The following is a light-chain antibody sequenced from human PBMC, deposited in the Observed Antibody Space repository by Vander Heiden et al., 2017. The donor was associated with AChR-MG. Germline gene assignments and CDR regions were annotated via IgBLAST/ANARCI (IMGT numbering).Light chain of an antibody. CDR3: RQALQTPHA. CDR1: QSLLHSNGYNY. J-gene: IGKJ4*01. CDR2: LGS. Sequence: DIVMTQSPLSLPVTPGEPASISCRSSQSLLHSNGYNYLDWYLQKPGQSPQLLIYLGSNRASGVPDRFSGSGSGTDFTLKISRVEAEDVRVYYCRQALQTPHAFGGRTKVDIK. V-gene: IGKV2-28*01.